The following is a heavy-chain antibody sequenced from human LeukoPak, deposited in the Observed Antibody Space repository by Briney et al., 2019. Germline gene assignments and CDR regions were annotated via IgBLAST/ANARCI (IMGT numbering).Heavy chain of an antibody. CDR1: VGTFTSYA. J-gene: IGHJ3*02. CDR3: ARITPSHNVVVPAAIRVAGAFDI. CDR2: IIPIFGTA. Sequence: GASVKVSCKASVGTFTSYAISWVRQAPGQGLEWMGGIIPIFGTANSAQKFQGRVTITADESTSTAYMELSSLRSEDTAVYYCARITPSHNVVVPAAIRVAGAFDIWGQGTMVTVSS. D-gene: IGHD2-2*02. V-gene: IGHV1-69*13.